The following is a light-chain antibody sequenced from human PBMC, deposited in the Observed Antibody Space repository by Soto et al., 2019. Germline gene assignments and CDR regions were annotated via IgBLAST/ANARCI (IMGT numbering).Light chain of an antibody. CDR1: QSVSNY. CDR2: DVS. Sequence: EIVLSQSPGTLSLPPGERARRSCRTGQSVSNYLAWYQQKPGQAPRLLIYDVSNRATGIPARFSGSGSGTDFTLAISSLEPEDFAVYYCQQGKNWPPRLPFGGGTKVDIK. CDR3: QQGKNWPPRLP. V-gene: IGKV3-11*01. J-gene: IGKJ4*01.